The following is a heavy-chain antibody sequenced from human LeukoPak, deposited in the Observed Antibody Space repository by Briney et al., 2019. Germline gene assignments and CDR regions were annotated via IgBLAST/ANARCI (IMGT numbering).Heavy chain of an antibody. Sequence: PGGSLRLSCAPSGLSFTNTWMSWVRQAPGEGGEGGGRVKSKADDGTTDYAAPVQGRFTISRDDSRNTLSLQMNSLKTEDTAVYYCATEGGSGSYYGDDAFDMWGQGTMVTVSS. CDR3: ATEGGSGSYYGDDAFDM. CDR1: GLSFTNTW. J-gene: IGHJ3*02. V-gene: IGHV3-15*01. CDR2: VKSKADDGTT. D-gene: IGHD3-10*01.